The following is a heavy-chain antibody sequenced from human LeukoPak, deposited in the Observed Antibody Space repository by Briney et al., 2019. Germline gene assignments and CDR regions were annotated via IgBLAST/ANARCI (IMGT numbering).Heavy chain of an antibody. Sequence: SETLSLTCTVSGGSLSNYCWHWIRQPPGKGQDWVGYIYFSGSINYNPSLKRQVTISVDMSKNQFSLQLSSVTAADTAVYYCARQSRDGDYIAKLFDYWGQGTLVTVSS. J-gene: IGHJ4*02. CDR2: IYFSGSI. CDR1: GGSLSNYC. CDR3: ARQSRDGDYIAKLFDY. V-gene: IGHV4-59*08. D-gene: IGHD4-17*01.